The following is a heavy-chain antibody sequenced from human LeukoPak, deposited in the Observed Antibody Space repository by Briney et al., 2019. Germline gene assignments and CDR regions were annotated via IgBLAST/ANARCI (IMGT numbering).Heavy chain of an antibody. Sequence: SETLSLTCGVSGVPFSNYYWSWVRQSPTQGLDWIGEINHSGYTNYNPSLKSRVTMSIETSKNQFSLKLTSVTAADAGVYYCTRAVAGHPDWGQGTLVTVSS. CDR2: INHSGYT. D-gene: IGHD6-19*01. CDR3: TRAVAGHPD. V-gene: IGHV4-34*01. CDR1: GVPFSNYY. J-gene: IGHJ4*02.